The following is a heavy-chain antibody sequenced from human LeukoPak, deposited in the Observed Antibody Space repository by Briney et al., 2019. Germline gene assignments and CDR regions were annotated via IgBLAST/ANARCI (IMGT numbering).Heavy chain of an antibody. CDR2: INHTGST. CDR1: GGSLSGYY. V-gene: IGHV4-34*01. Sequence: PSETLSLTCAVSGGSLSGYYWSWIRQPPGKGLEWIGEINHTGSTNYSPSLKSRVTISVDTSKNQFSLRLSSVTAADTAVYYCAKRGPIYSSSPGNYFDYWGQGTLVTVSS. CDR3: AKRGPIYSSSPGNYFDY. D-gene: IGHD6-6*01. J-gene: IGHJ4*02.